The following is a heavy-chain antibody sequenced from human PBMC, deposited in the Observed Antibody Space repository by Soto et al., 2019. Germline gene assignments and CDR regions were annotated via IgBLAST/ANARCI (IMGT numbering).Heavy chain of an antibody. CDR1: GGSISSSSYY. CDR2: IYYSGST. D-gene: IGHD3-10*01. V-gene: IGHV4-39*01. Sequence: SETLSLTCTVSGGSISSSSYYWGWIRQPPGKGLEWIGSIYYSGSTYYNPSLKSRVTISVDTSKNQFSLKLSSVTAADTAMYYCARGAGVTHYYFDYWGQGTLVTVSS. J-gene: IGHJ4*02. CDR3: ARGAGVTHYYFDY.